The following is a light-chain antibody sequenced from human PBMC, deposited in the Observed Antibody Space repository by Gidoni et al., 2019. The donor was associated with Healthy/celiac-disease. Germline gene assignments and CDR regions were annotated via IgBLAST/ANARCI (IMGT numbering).Light chain of an antibody. V-gene: IGLV1-40*01. CDR1: SSNIGAGYY. CDR2: GNS. CDR3: QSYDSSLSGSM. Sequence: QSVLTQPPSVSVAPGQRVTISCPASSSNIGAGYYVHWYQPLPGTDPKLLIYGNSNRPSGVPDRFSGSKSGTSASLAITGLQAEDEADYYCQSYDSSLSGSMFGGGTKLTVL. J-gene: IGLJ3*02.